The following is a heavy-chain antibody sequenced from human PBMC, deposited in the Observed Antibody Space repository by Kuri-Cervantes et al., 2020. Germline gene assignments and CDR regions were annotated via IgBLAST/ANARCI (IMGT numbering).Heavy chain of an antibody. J-gene: IGHJ4*02. CDR2: ISSSSSTI. CDR1: EFTFSSYS. D-gene: IGHD4-17*01. V-gene: IGHV3-48*01. CDR3: ARESSYGDYLFDY. Sequence: GGSLRLSCSASEFTFSSYSMNWVRQAPGKGLEWVSYISSSSSTIYYADSVKGRFTISRDNAKNSLYLQMNSLRAEDTAVYYCARESSYGDYLFDYWGQGTLVTVSS.